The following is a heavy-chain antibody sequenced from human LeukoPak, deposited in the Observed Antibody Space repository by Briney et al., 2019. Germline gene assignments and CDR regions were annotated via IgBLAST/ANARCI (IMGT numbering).Heavy chain of an antibody. CDR1: GFTFSSYA. Sequence: QPGGSLRLSCAASGFTFSSYAMSWVRQAPGKGLEWVANIKQDGSEKYYVDSVKGRFTISRDNAKNSLYLQMNSLRAEDTAVYHCASFDSLRIDYWGQGTLVTVSS. V-gene: IGHV3-7*01. CDR2: IKQDGSEK. CDR3: ASFDSLRIDY. D-gene: IGHD3-22*01. J-gene: IGHJ4*02.